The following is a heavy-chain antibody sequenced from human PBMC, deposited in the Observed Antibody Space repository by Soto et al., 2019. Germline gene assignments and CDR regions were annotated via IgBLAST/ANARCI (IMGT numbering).Heavy chain of an antibody. CDR3: ARSLAGNYYYYYMDV. V-gene: IGHV4-31*03. Sequence: QVQLQESGPGLVKPSQTLSLTCTVSGGSISSGGYYWSWIRQHPGKGLEWIGYIYYSGSTYYNPYLKSRVTISVDTSKNQFSLKLSSVTAADTAVYYCARSLAGNYYYYYMDVWGKGTTVTVSS. D-gene: IGHD1-1*01. CDR1: GGSISSGGYY. J-gene: IGHJ6*03. CDR2: IYYSGST.